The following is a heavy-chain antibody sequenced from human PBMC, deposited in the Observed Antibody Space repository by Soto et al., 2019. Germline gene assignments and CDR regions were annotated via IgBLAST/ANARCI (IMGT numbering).Heavy chain of an antibody. V-gene: IGHV6-1*01. CDR2: TYYRSKWYN. Sequence: SQTLSLTCVISGDSVSSNSAAWNWIRQSPSRGLEWLGRTYYRSKWYNDYAVSVKSRITINPDTSKNQFSLQLNSVTPEDTAVYYCARDYRGQGTTGTAADYYYYMDVWGKGTTVTAP. CDR3: ARDYRGQGTTGTAADYYYYMDV. D-gene: IGHD1-1*01. J-gene: IGHJ6*03. CDR1: GDSVSSNSAA.